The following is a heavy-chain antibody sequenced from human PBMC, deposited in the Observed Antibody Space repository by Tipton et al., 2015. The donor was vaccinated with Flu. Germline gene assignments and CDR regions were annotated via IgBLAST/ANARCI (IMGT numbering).Heavy chain of an antibody. CDR1: GFTFSDYY. D-gene: IGHD1-26*01. CDR3: ARDASGWGELPAHDAFDI. Sequence: SLRLSCAASGFTFSDYYMSWIRQAPGKGLEWVSYISSSGSTIYYADSVKGRFTISRDNAKNSLYLQMNSLRAEDTAVYYCARDASGWGELPAHDAFDIWGQGTMVTVSS. V-gene: IGHV3-11*01. J-gene: IGHJ3*02. CDR2: ISSSGSTI.